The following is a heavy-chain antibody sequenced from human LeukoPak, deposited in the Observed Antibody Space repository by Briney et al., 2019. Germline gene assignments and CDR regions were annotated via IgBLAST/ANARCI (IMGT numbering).Heavy chain of an antibody. D-gene: IGHD4-17*01. J-gene: IGHJ4*02. V-gene: IGHV4-39*07. Sequence: PSETLSLTCTVSGGSISSSSYYWGWIRQPPGKGLEWIGSIYYSGSTYYNPSLKSRVTISVDRSKNQFSLKLSSVTAADTAAYYCARHGDYGDYVDYWGQGTLVTVSS. CDR3: ARHGDYGDYVDY. CDR1: GGSISSSSYY. CDR2: IYYSGST.